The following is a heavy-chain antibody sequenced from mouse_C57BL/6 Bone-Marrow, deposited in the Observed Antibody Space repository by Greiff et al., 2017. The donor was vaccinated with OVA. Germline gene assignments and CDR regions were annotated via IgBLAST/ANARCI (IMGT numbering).Heavy chain of an antibody. D-gene: IGHD1-1*01. V-gene: IGHV6-6*01. CDR2: LRNKANNHAT. CDR3: TRRNSPKAGYGSSLDY. Sequence: DVMLVESGGGLVQPGGSMKLSCAASGFTFSDAWMDWVRRSPETGLEWVAELRNKANNHATYYAESVKGRFTISRDDSKSSVYLQMNSLRAEDTGIYYGTRRNSPKAGYGSSLDYWGQGTTLTVSS. CDR1: GFTFSDAW. J-gene: IGHJ2*01.